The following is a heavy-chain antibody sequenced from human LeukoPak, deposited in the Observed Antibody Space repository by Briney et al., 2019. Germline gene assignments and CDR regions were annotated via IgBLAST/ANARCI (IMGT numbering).Heavy chain of an antibody. J-gene: IGHJ4*02. V-gene: IGHV3-23*01. Sequence: GASLRLSCAASGFTFSNYAMSWVRRAPGKGLEWVSAITGSGGNTYYADSVKGRFTISRDNSKNTVFLQMNSLRAEDTAVYYCAKWGDYDVLTGYYVSDYWGQGTLVTVSS. D-gene: IGHD3-9*01. CDR2: ITGSGGNT. CDR3: AKWGDYDVLTGYYVSDY. CDR1: GFTFSNYA.